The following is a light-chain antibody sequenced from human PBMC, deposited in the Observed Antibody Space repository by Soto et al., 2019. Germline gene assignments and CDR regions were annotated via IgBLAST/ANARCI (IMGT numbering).Light chain of an antibody. J-gene: IGLJ2*01. CDR1: SSNIGNKY. V-gene: IGLV1-47*01. CDR2: RNN. CDR3: EAWDAGVGGPA. Sequence: QSVLTQPPSASGTPGQRVTISCSGSSSNIGNKYVYWYQQFPGTAPQLLMYRNNQRPSGVPDRLSGSKSATSASLDISRLRSEDEADHYCEAWDAGVGGPAFGGGTKLTVL.